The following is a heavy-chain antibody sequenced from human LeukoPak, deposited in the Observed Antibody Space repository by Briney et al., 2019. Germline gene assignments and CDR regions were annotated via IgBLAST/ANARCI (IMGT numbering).Heavy chain of an antibody. CDR1: GFTFSSYS. J-gene: IGHJ4*02. CDR2: ISSSSSTI. Sequence: GGSLRLSFATSGFTFSSYSMNWVRQAPGKGLEWVSYISSSSSTIYYADSVKGRFTISRDNAKNSLYLQMNSLRAEDTAVYYCARASLRKDSYDHYGFWSATIEGYFDYWGQGTLVTVSS. V-gene: IGHV3-48*01. D-gene: IGHD3-3*01. CDR3: ARASLRKDSYDHYGFWSATIEGYFDY.